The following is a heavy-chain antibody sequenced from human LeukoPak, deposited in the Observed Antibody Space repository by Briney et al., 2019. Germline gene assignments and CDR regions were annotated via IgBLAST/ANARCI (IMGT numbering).Heavy chain of an antibody. J-gene: IGHJ4*02. D-gene: IGHD6-19*01. CDR3: AKCSSGWYVYYGADY. CDR2: ISGNGAGT. Sequence: GGSLRLSCTPSGFTFSSHAMSWVRQAPGKGLEWVSGISGNGAGTYYGDSVKGRFTISRDNSKNTLYLQMNSLRAEDTAVYYCAKCSSGWYVYYGADYWGQGTLVTVSS. V-gene: IGHV3-23*02. CDR1: GFTFSSHA.